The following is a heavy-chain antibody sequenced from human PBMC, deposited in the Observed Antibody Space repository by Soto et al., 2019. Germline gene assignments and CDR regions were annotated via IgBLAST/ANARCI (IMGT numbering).Heavy chain of an antibody. V-gene: IGHV4-34*01. J-gene: IGHJ6*02. CDR3: ATYYYYYGMDV. Sequence: SETLSLTCAVYGGSFSGYYWSWIRQPPGKGLEWIGEINHSGSTNYNPSLKSRVTISVDTSKNQFSLKLSSVTAADTAVYYCATYYYYYGMDVSGQGTTVTLPS. CDR1: GGSFSGYY. CDR2: INHSGST.